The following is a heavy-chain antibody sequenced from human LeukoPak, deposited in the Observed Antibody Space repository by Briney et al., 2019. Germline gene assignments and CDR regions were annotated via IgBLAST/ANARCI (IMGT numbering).Heavy chain of an antibody. V-gene: IGHV1-46*01. CDR2: INPSGGST. CDR3: ARVAYYDILTGSFYLDY. CDR1: GYTFTSYY. D-gene: IGHD3-9*01. Sequence: GASVKVSCKASGYTFTSYYMHWVRQAPGQGLEWMGIINPSGGSTSYAQKFQGRVTMTRDTSTSTVYMELSSLRSEDTAVYYCARVAYYDILTGSFYLDYWGQGTLVTVSS. J-gene: IGHJ4*02.